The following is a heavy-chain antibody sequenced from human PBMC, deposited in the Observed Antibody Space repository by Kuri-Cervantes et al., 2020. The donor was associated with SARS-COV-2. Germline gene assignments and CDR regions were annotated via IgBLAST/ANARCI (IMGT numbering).Heavy chain of an antibody. CDR3: ARYQLLYKVFDY. CDR1: GYTFTSYG. Sequence: ASVKVSCKASGYTFTSYGISWVRQAPGQGLEWMGWISAYNGNTNYAQKLRGRVTMTTDTSTSTAYMELRSLRSDDTAVYYCARYQLLYKVFDYWGQGTLVTVSS. V-gene: IGHV1-18*01. CDR2: ISAYNGNT. D-gene: IGHD2-2*02. J-gene: IGHJ4*02.